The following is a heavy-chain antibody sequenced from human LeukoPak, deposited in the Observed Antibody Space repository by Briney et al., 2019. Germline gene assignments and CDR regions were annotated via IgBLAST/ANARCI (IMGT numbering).Heavy chain of an antibody. J-gene: IGHJ3*02. CDR2: ISYDGSNK. V-gene: IGHV3-30-3*01. CDR3: ARVGWMATSSGAFDI. CDR1: GFTFSSYA. D-gene: IGHD5-24*01. Sequence: GGSLRLSCAASGFTFSSYAMSWVRQAPGKGLEWVAVISYDGSNKYYADSVKGRFTISRDNSKNTLYLQMNSLRAEDTAVYYCARVGWMATSSGAFDIWGQGTMVTVSS.